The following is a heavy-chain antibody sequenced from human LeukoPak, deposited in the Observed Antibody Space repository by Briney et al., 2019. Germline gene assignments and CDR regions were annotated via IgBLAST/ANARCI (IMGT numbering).Heavy chain of an antibody. CDR2: IYTSGST. CDR1: GGSISSYY. Sequence: SETLSLTCTVSGGSISSYYWSWIRQPAGKGLEWIGRIYTSGSTNYNPSLKSRVTMSVDTSENQFSLKLSSVTAADTAVYYCARDFGGNPYYYYYGMDVWGQGTTVTVSS. D-gene: IGHD4-23*01. V-gene: IGHV4-4*07. J-gene: IGHJ6*02. CDR3: ARDFGGNPYYYYYGMDV.